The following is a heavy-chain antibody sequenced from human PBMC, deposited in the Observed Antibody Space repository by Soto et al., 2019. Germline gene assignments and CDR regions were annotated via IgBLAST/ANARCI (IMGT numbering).Heavy chain of an antibody. V-gene: IGHV3-30-3*01. D-gene: IGHD3-10*01. CDR3: ERGTNMVRGVIIV. J-gene: IGHJ4*02. Sequence: QVQLVESGGGVVQPGRSLRLSCAASGFTFSSYAMHWVRQAPGKGLEWVAVISYDGSNKYYADSVKGRFTISRDNSKNTRYLRMNSLRAEDTAVYYCERGTNMVRGVIIVWGQGTLVTVSS. CDR2: ISYDGSNK. CDR1: GFTFSSYA.